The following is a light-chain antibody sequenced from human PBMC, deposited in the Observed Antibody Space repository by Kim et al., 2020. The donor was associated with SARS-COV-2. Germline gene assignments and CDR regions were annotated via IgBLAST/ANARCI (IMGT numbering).Light chain of an antibody. Sequence: GQAGAVSCSGTGGAVGAYTHCSWYQQHPGKAPKLLISEVSRRPSAVPDRFSGSKSGNTASLTISELQADDEADYYCCSFAGAYTGVFGGGTKVTVL. CDR1: GGAVGAYTH. J-gene: IGLJ3*02. V-gene: IGLV2-11*03. CDR3: CSFAGAYTGV. CDR2: EVS.